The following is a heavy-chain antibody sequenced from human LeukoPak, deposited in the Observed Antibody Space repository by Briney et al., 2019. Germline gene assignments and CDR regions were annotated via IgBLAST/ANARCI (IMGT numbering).Heavy chain of an antibody. J-gene: IGHJ4*02. CDR2: ICYSGST. CDR1: GGSISSSSYY. D-gene: IGHD1-26*01. V-gene: IGHV4-39*01. CDR3: ARQSELLGFFDY. Sequence: SETLSLTCTVSGGSISSSSYYWGWIRQPPGKGLEWIGSICYSGSTYYNPSLKSRVTISVDTSKNQFSLKLSSVTAAGTAVYYCARQSELLGFFDYWGQGTLVTVSS.